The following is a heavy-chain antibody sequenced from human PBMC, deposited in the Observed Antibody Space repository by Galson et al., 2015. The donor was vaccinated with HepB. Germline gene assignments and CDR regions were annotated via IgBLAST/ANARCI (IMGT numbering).Heavy chain of an antibody. D-gene: IGHD3-22*01. CDR3: ARANGSYDSSGLAEYVQL. J-gene: IGHJ1*01. CDR1: GGTFSRYA. V-gene: IGHV1-69*04. Sequence: SVKVSCKASGGTFSRYAISWVRQAPGQGLEWMGRIIPFLGVPTYTQKFQGRVTITADKSTSTAYMAVSSPTSEDTAIYYCARANGSYDSSGLAEYVQLWGQGTLVTVSS. CDR2: IIPFLGVP.